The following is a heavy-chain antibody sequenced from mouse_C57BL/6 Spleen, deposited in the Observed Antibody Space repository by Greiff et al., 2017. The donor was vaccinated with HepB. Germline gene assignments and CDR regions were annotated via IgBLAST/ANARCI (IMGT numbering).Heavy chain of an antibody. CDR3: ARATDYYYGSSRFAY. CDR2: INPNNGGT. J-gene: IGHJ3*01. Sequence: EVQLQQSGPELVKPGASVKISCKASGYTFTDYYMNWVKQSHGKSLEWIGDINPNNGGTSYNQKFKGKATLTVDKASSTAYMELRILTSEDSAVYYCARATDYYYGSSRFAYWGQGTLVTVSA. D-gene: IGHD1-1*01. V-gene: IGHV1-26*01. CDR1: GYTFTDYY.